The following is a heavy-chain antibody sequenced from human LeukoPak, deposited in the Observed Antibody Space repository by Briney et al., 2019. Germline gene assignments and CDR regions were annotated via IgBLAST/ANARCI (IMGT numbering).Heavy chain of an antibody. CDR2: IKQDGSEK. J-gene: IGHJ4*02. CDR1: GFTFSDYY. Sequence: GGSLRLSCAASGFTFSDYYMSWIRQAPGKGLEWVANIKQDGSEKYYVDSVKGRFTISRDNAKNSPYLQMNSLRAEGTGVYYCDGGTGWVSNLGGGQGTLVIVSS. D-gene: IGHD6-19*01. CDR3: DGGTGWVSNLG. V-gene: IGHV3-7*03.